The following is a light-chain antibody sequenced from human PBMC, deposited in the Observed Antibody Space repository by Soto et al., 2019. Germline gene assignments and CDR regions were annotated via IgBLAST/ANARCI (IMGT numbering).Light chain of an antibody. CDR1: SSNIGSNS. V-gene: IGLV1-44*01. Sequence: QSVLTQPPSASGTPGQWVAISCSGSSSNIGSNSLSWYQQFPGTAPKLLIYDNYQRPSGVSDRFSGSQSGTSGYLAISGVQYGDEDDYYCAAWDESLNGYVFGTGTKVTVL. CDR3: AAWDESLNGYV. CDR2: DNY. J-gene: IGLJ1*01.